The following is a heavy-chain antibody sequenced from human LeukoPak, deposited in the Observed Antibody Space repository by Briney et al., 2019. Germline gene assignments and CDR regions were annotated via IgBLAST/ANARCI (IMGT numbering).Heavy chain of an antibody. Sequence: GESLKISCKGSGYTFTRYWIGWVRQMPGKGLEWMGIIYPGDSESKYRPSLQGQVTISVDKSINTAYLQWSSLKASDTAIYYCARTEGSTFDYWGQGTLVTVSS. J-gene: IGHJ4*02. CDR1: GYTFTRYW. V-gene: IGHV5-51*01. CDR3: ARTEGSTFDY. CDR2: IYPGDSES.